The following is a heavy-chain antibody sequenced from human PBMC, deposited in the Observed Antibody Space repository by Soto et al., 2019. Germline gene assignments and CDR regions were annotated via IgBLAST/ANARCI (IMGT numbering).Heavy chain of an antibody. V-gene: IGHV5-10-1*01. D-gene: IGHD1-1*01. Sequence: GESLKISCQGSGYSFTSRWITWGRQTPGKGLEWMGRIDPSDSYTNYSPSFQGRVTISADRSISTAFLQWSSLEASDTAIYYCARRLSGPKEEYNAYYFYGLDVWGQGTTVTVSS. J-gene: IGHJ6*02. CDR3: ARRLSGPKEEYNAYYFYGLDV. CDR1: GYSFTSRW. CDR2: IDPSDSYT.